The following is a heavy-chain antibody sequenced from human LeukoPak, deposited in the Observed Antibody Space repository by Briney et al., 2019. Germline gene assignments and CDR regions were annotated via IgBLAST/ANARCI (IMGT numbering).Heavy chain of an antibody. V-gene: IGHV1-69*06. CDR1: GGTFSSYA. J-gene: IGHJ3*02. Sequence: GASVKVSCTASGGTFSSYAISWVRQAPGQGLEWMGGIIPIFGTANYAQKFQGRVTITADKSTSTAYMELSSLRSEDTAVYYCASGSYGWTGGVFDIWGQGTMVTVSS. D-gene: IGHD1-26*01. CDR3: ASGSYGWTGGVFDI. CDR2: IIPIFGTA.